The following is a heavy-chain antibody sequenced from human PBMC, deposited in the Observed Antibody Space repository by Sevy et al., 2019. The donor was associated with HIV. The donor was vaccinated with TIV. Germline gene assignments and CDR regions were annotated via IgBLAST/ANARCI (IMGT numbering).Heavy chain of an antibody. V-gene: IGHV4-61*02. J-gene: IGHJ4*02. D-gene: IGHD2-2*01. CDR2: IYTSGST. Sequence: SETLSLTCTVSGGSINSGNYYWSWIRQPAGKGLEWIGRIYTSGSTIYNPSLKSRVTISVDTSKNQFSLKLSSVTAADTAVYYCARESGDSSSTSCYEGVFDYWGQGTLVTVSS. CDR3: ARESGDSSSTSCYEGVFDY. CDR1: GGSINSGNYY.